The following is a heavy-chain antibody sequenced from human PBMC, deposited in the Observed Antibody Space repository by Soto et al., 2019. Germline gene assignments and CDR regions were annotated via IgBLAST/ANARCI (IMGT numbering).Heavy chain of an antibody. V-gene: IGHV3-33*01. CDR2: IWYDGSNK. J-gene: IGHJ3*02. CDR1: GFTFSSYG. Sequence: GGSLRLSCAASGFTFSSYGMHWVRQAPGKGLEWVAVIWYDGSNKYYADSVKGRFTISRDNSKNTLYLQMNSLRAEDTAVYYCARGQWLVLGAFDIWGQGTMVTVSS. D-gene: IGHD6-19*01. CDR3: ARGQWLVLGAFDI.